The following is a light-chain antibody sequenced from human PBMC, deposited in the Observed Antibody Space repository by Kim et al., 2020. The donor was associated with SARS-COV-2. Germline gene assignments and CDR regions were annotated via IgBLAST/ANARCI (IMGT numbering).Light chain of an antibody. Sequence: GQMYTVSCARSGSNNGINELYWDNQLPGTAPQLLIYRNKQRPSGVPDRFSGATSGTSASLAISGLRSEDEADYYCAAWDDSLSGVVFGGGTQLTVL. V-gene: IGLV1-47*01. CDR3: AAWDDSLSGVV. J-gene: IGLJ2*01. CDR2: RNK. CDR1: GSNNGINE.